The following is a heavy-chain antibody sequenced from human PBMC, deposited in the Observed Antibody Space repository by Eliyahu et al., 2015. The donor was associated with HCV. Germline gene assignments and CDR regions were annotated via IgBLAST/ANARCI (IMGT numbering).Heavy chain of an antibody. J-gene: IGHJ4*02. CDR1: GFPFSSYA. Sequence: QVQLVXSGGGVVQPGRSLRLSCAASGFPFSSYAMHWVRQAPGKGLEWVAXISYDGSNKYYADSVKGRFTISRDNSKNTLYLQMNSLRAEDTAVYYCARDLIVGATTDDYWGQGTLVTVSS. CDR3: ARDLIVGATTDDY. D-gene: IGHD1-26*01. CDR2: ISYDGSNK. V-gene: IGHV3-30*04.